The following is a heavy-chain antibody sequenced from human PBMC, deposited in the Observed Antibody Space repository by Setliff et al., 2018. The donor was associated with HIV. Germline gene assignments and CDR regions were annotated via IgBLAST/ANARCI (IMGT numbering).Heavy chain of an antibody. CDR2: MSTSDDNT. CDR3: ATGGGYSLFDY. Sequence: GASVKVSCKASGYTFPSYDINWVRQAPGQGLEWMGWMSTSDDNTHYAQKIQGRVTMAKDTFMSTAYMELRSLRSDDTAVYYCATGGGYSLFDYWGQGTLVTVSS. J-gene: IGHJ4*02. V-gene: IGHV1-18*01. CDR1: GYTFPSYD. D-gene: IGHD2-21*02.